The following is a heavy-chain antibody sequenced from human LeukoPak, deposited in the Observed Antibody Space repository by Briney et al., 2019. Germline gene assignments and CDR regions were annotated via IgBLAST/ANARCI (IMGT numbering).Heavy chain of an antibody. CDR1: GFTFNNYA. CDR2: IRGSGGNT. V-gene: IGHV3-23*01. CDR3: AKDGLPSATQYFYYYYYMHA. D-gene: IGHD2-2*01. J-gene: IGHJ6*03. Sequence: GGSLRLSCAASGFTFNNYAMCWVRQAPGKGLEWVSAIRGSGGNTFYADSVKGRFTISRDNSKNTLFLQMNSLRAEDTAIYYCAKDGLPSATQYFYYYYYMHAWGKGTTVTVSS.